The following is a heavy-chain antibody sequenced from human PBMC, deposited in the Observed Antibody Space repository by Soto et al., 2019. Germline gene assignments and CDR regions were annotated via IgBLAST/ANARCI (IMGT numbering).Heavy chain of an antibody. CDR1: GGSFSGYY. V-gene: IGHV4-34*01. CDR2: INNGGSS. Sequence: TLSLTCAVYGGSFSGYYWSWIRQPPGKGLEWIGEINNGGSSNYNPSLKSRGSMSVGTSNNQFSLKLTSVTAADTAVYYCARGRGDGYNQNWYFDLWGRGTLVTVSS. D-gene: IGHD3-10*01. J-gene: IGHJ2*01. CDR3: ARGRGDGYNQNWYFDL.